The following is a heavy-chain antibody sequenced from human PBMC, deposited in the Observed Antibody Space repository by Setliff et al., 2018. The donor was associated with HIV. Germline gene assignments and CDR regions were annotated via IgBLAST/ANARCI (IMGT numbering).Heavy chain of an antibody. V-gene: IGHV4-61*10. D-gene: IGHD1-1*01. Sequence: PSETLSLTCTVSGGSISSGNYYWSWIRQPAGKGLEWIGRIYVSGSTNYNPSLKSRVTISVDTSKNHFSLNLRSVTAADTAVYYCAQLGMVDDFDYWGQGTLVTVSS. CDR1: GGSISSGNYY. CDR3: AQLGMVDDFDY. J-gene: IGHJ4*02. CDR2: IYVSGST.